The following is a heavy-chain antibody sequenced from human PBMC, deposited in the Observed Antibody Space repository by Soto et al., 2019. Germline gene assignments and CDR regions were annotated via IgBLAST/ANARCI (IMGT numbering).Heavy chain of an antibody. D-gene: IGHD3-10*01. CDR3: ARGSLWFGELQNWFDP. J-gene: IGHJ5*02. CDR2: IYHSEST. V-gene: IGHV4-30-2*01. CDR1: GGPISSGGYS. Sequence: PSETLSLTCAVSGGPISSGGYSWSWIRQPPGKGLEWIGYIYHSESTYYNPSLKSRVTISVDRSKNQFSLKLSSVTAADTAVYYCARGSLWFGELQNWFDPWGQGTLVTVPS.